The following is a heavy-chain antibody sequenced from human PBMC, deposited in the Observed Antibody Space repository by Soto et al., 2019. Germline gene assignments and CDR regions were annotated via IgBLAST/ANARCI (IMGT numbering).Heavy chain of an antibody. J-gene: IGHJ3*02. CDR1: GYTFTGYY. CDR3: ARDRPIDSSSAEDDAFDI. CDR2: INPNSGGT. V-gene: IGHV1-2*04. Sequence: QVQLVQSGAEVKKPGASVKVSCKASGYTFTGYYMRWVRQAPGQGLEWMGWINPNSGGTNYAQKYQGWVTMTRDTSISTAYMELSRLRSDDTAVYYCARDRPIDSSSAEDDAFDIWGQGTMVTVSS. D-gene: IGHD6-6*01.